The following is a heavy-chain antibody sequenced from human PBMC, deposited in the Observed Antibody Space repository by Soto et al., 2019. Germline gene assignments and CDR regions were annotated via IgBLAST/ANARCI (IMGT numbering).Heavy chain of an antibody. CDR2: ISYSGST. CDR3: ARIWNTGMAVGY. Sequence: QVQLQESGPGLVKPSETLSLTCTVSGGSVSSGGYSWRWFRQPTGEGLEWIGYISYSGSTNYNPSRKSRVTISVDTSKNQFSLKLSSVTAADTAVYYCARIWNTGMAVGYWGQGTLVTVSA. D-gene: IGHD5-18*01. CDR1: GGSVSSGGYS. V-gene: IGHV4-61*08. J-gene: IGHJ4*02.